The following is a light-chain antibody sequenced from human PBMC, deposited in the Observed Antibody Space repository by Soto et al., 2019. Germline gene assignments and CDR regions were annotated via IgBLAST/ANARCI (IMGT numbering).Light chain of an antibody. J-gene: IGKJ2*01. Sequence: EIVLTQSPGTLPLSPGERATLSCRASQSVSSNYLVWYQQKPGQAPRPLIYGASSRATGIPDRFSGSGSGTDFTLTISRLEPEDFAVYYCQQYANSPFNFGQGTKLVSK. CDR3: QQYANSPFN. V-gene: IGKV3-20*01. CDR1: QSVSSNY. CDR2: GAS.